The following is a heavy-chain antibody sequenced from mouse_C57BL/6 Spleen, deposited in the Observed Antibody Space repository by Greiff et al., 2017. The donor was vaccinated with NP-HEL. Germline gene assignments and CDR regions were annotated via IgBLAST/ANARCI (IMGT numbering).Heavy chain of an antibody. Sequence: VQLQQPGAELVMPGASVKLSCKASGYTFTSYWMHWVKQRPGQGLEWIGEIDPSDSYTNYNQKFKGKSTLTVDKSSSTAYMQLSSLTSEDSAVYYCARHYYGSSGWYFDVWGTGTTVTVSS. CDR3: ARHYYGSSGWYFDV. V-gene: IGHV1-69*01. D-gene: IGHD1-1*01. J-gene: IGHJ1*03. CDR1: GYTFTSYW. CDR2: IDPSDSYT.